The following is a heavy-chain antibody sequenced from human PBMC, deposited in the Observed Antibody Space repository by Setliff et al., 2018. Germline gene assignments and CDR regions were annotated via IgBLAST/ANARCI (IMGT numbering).Heavy chain of an antibody. V-gene: IGHV3-64D*09. CDR2: ISSNGGST. D-gene: IGHD3-3*01. J-gene: IGHJ6*03. Sequence: GESLRLSCSASGFTFSSYAMHWVRQAPGKGLEYVSAISSNGGSTYYADSVKGRFTISRDNSKNTLYLQMSSLRAEDTAVYYCVKFGMGRYYNFWSGRNYYYYYYMDAWGKGTTVTVSS. CDR3: VKFGMGRYYNFWSGRNYYYYYYMDA. CDR1: GFTFSSYA.